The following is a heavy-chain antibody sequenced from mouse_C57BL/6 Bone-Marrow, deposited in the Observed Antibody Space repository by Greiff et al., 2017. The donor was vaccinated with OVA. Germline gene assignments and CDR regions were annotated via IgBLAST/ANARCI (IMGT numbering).Heavy chain of an antibody. D-gene: IGHD1-1*01. CDR3: ARATTVVEASYYFDY. CDR2: IYPRSGNT. CDR1: GYTFTSYG. V-gene: IGHV1-81*01. Sequence: VQLVESGAELAMPGASVKLSCKASGYTFTSYGISWVKQSTGQGLEWIGEIYPRSGNTYYNEKFKGKATLTADKSSSTAYMELLSLTSEDSAVYFCARATTVVEASYYFDYWGQGTTLTVSS. J-gene: IGHJ2*01.